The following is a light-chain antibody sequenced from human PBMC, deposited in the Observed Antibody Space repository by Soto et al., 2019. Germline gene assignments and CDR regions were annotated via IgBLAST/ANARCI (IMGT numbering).Light chain of an antibody. Sequence: ASQDISTYLALYQQKQGKAPRLLIFAASSLQSGVPFRLSGSGYGTDVTITISSMKTEDVEIYYCQQSNMFTLTFGGGTKVDIK. CDR2: AAS. J-gene: IGKJ4*01. CDR3: QQSNMFTLT. V-gene: IGKV1-12*01. CDR1: QDISTY.